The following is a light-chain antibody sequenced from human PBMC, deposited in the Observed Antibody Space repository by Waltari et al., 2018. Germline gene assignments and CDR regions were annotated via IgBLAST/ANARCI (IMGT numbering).Light chain of an antibody. CDR2: RPS. V-gene: IGKV3-15*01. CDR1: QSASTS. J-gene: IGKJ1*01. Sequence: ELVMTQSPATLSVSPGERASPSCRASQSASTSLAWYQQTPGQAPRPLIYRPSTRAAGIPDRFSGSGSGTEFTLTISSLQSEDSAIYYCQQYNIWPWTFGQGTKVDIK. CDR3: QQYNIWPWT.